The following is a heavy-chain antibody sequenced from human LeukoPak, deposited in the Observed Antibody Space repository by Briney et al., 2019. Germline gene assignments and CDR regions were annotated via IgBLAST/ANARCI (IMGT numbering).Heavy chain of an antibody. V-gene: IGHV1-18*01. D-gene: IGHD6-19*01. CDR3: ARGSVYAFDI. CDR2: ISAYNGYT. J-gene: IGHJ3*02. CDR1: GYTLTNYG. Sequence: ASVKVSCEASGYTLTNYGISWMRQAPGQGLEWMGWISAYNGYTNSAQKLQGRLTMTTDTSTSTAYMELRSLRSDDTAVYYCARGSVYAFDIWGQGTMVTVSS.